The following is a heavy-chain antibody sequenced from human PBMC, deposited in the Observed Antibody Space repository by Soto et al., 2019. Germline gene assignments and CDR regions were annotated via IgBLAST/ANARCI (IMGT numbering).Heavy chain of an antibody. CDR2: INPSGGST. V-gene: IGHV1-46*03. CDR1: GYTFTSYA. D-gene: IGHD2-15*01. Sequence: VKVSCKASGYTFTSYAMHWVRQAPGQRLEWMGIINPSGGSTSYAQKFQVRVTMTRDTSTSTVYMELSSLRSEDTAVYYCARWGYCSGGSCYLPPNYYYYYMDVWGKGTTVTVSS. J-gene: IGHJ6*03. CDR3: ARWGYCSGGSCYLPPNYYYYYMDV.